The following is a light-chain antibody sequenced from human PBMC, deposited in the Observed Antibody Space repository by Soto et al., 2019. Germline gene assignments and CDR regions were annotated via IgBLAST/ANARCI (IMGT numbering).Light chain of an antibody. Sequence: QSALTQVASVSGSPGQSISIPCTGTSSDVGGYDYVSWYQQHPGKAPKLMIYNVNYRPSGVSNRFSGSKSGNTASLTISGLQAEDEANYYCSSYTNTKTVVFGGGTKLTVL. V-gene: IGLV2-14*03. CDR1: SSDVGGYDY. J-gene: IGLJ2*01. CDR2: NVN. CDR3: SSYTNTKTVV.